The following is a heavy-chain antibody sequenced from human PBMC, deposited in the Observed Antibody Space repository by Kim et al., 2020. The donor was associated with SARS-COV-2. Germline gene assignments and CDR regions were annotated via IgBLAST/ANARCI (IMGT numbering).Heavy chain of an antibody. Sequence: KRYSTSLKSRLTITKDTSKNQVVLRMTNMDPVDTATYYCARSYYDNSYQYWGQGTLVTVSS. V-gene: IGHV2-5*01. J-gene: IGHJ4*02. CDR2: K. CDR3: ARSYYDNSYQY. D-gene: IGHD3-22*01.